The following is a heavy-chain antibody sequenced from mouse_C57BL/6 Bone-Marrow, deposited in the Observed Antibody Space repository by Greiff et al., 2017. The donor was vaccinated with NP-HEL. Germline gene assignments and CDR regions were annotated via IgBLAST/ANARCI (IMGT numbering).Heavy chain of an antibody. CDR2: ISSGGSYT. Sequence: EVQLMESGGDLVKPGGSLKLSCAASGFTFSSYGMSWVRQTPDKRLEWVATISSGGSYTYYPDSVKGRFTISRDNAKNTLYLQMSSLKSEDTAMYYCARQNFDYWGQGTTLTVSS. J-gene: IGHJ2*01. V-gene: IGHV5-6*01. CDR1: GFTFSSYG. CDR3: ARQNFDY.